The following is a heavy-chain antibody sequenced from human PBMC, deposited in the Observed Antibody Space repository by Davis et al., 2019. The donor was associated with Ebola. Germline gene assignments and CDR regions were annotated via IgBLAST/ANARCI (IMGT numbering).Heavy chain of an antibody. J-gene: IGHJ6*02. D-gene: IGHD6-19*01. Sequence: HSQTLSLTCAISGDSVSAGSGAWNWLRQSPSRGLEWLGRTYYSSKWYNDYAAYVKSRITINPDTSKNQFSLQLNSVTPEDTAVYYCARGWFKSGMDVWGQGTTVTVSS. CDR1: GDSVSAGSGA. V-gene: IGHV6-1*01. CDR3: ARGWFKSGMDV. CDR2: TYYSSKWYN.